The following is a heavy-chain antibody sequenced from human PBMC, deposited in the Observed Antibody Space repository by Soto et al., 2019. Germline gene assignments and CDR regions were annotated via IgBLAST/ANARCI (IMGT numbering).Heavy chain of an antibody. CDR3: ARQDIVVVPAALYYYGMDV. D-gene: IGHD2-2*01. Sequence: SETLSLTCTVSGGSISNYYWSWIRQPPGKGLEWIGYIYYSGTTNYNSSLKSRVTMSVDTSKNQVSLKLSSVTAADTAVYYCARQDIVVVPAALYYYGMDVWGQGTTVTGLL. CDR1: GGSISNYY. V-gene: IGHV4-59*01. CDR2: IYYSGTT. J-gene: IGHJ6*02.